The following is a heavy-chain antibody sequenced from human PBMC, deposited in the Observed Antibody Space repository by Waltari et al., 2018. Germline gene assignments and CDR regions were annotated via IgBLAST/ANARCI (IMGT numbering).Heavy chain of an antibody. CDR2: IWYDGSNK. V-gene: IGHV3-30*02. Sequence: VQLLESGGGLVQPGGSLRLSCAASGFTFSSYGMHWIRQAPGKGLEWVAVIWYDGSNKYYADSVKGRFTISRDNSKNTLYLQMNSLRAEDTAMYYCAKDPQQLESHDAVDIWGQGTMVTVSS. D-gene: IGHD6-13*01. CDR1: GFTFSSYG. J-gene: IGHJ3*02. CDR3: AKDPQQLESHDAVDI.